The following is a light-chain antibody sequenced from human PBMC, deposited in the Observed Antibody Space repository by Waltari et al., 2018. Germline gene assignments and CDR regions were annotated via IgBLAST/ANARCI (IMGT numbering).Light chain of an antibody. CDR3: QQYGSSPPYT. J-gene: IGKJ2*01. CDR1: QSVSSSY. Sequence: EIVLTQSPGTLPLSPGERATLSCRASQSVSSSYLAWYQQKPGQAPRLLIYAASRRATGIPDRFSGSGSGTDFGLTISRLEPEDFAVYFCQQYGSSPPYTFGQGTKLEIK. CDR2: AAS. V-gene: IGKV3-20*01.